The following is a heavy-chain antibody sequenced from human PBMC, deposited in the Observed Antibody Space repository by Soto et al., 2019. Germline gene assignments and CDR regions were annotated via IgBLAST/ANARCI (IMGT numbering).Heavy chain of an antibody. J-gene: IGHJ4*02. CDR3: AKGLTPRTYGAEGYFDY. CDR2: ISGSGGST. Sequence: GGSLRLSCAASGFTFSSYAMSWVRQAPGKGLEWVSAISGSGGSTYYADSVKGRFTISRDNSKNTLYLQMNSLRAEDTAVYYCAKGLTPRTYGAEGYFDYWGQGTLVTVSS. D-gene: IGHD4-17*01. CDR1: GFTFSSYA. V-gene: IGHV3-23*01.